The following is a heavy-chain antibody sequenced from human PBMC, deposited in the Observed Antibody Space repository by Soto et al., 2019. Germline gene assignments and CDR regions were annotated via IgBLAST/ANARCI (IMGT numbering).Heavy chain of an antibody. CDR1: GFTFSSYA. CDR2: LSDSGGTT. J-gene: IGHJ5*01. Sequence: EVQLLESGGGLVQPGGSLRLSCVASGFTFSSYAMTWVRQAPGKGLEWVSTLSDSGGTTYYADSVKGRFSISRDNSKLTVYLQWNSLRAEDTAASSCAKLPHVRPYSSTWFDFWGPGTLVTVAS. D-gene: IGHD2-2*01. CDR3: AKLPHVRPYSSTWFDF. V-gene: IGHV3-23*01.